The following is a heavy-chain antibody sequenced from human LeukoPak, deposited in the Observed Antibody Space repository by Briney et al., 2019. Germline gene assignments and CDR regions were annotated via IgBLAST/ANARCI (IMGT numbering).Heavy chain of an antibody. J-gene: IGHJ4*02. D-gene: IGHD3-22*01. CDR2: IYYSGST. CDR3: ARATPPGYYDSSGYIDY. CDR1: GGSISSGGYY. V-gene: IGHV4-31*03. Sequence: SETLSLTCTVSGGSISSGGYYWSWIRQHPGKGLEWIGYIYYSGSTYYNPSLKSRVTISVDTSKNQLSLKLSSVTAADTAVYYCARATPPGYYDSSGYIDYWGQGTLVTVSS.